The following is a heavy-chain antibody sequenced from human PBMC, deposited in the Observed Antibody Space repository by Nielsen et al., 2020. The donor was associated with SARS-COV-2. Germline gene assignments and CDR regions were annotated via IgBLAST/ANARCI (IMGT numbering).Heavy chain of an antibody. V-gene: IGHV3-30*18. J-gene: IGHJ4*02. Sequence: GGSLRLSCAASGFTFSSYGMHWVRQAPGKGLEWVAVISYDGSNKYYADSVKGRFTISRDNSKNTLYLQMNSLRAEDTAVYYCAKEGFQKADFWSGYYRFIDYWGQGTLVTVSS. CDR1: GFTFSSYG. D-gene: IGHD3-3*01. CDR2: ISYDGSNK. CDR3: AKEGFQKADFWSGYYRFIDY.